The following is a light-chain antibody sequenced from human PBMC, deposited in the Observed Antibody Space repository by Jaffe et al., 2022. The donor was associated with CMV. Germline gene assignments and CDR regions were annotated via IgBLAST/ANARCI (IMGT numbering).Light chain of an antibody. Sequence: QSVLTQPPSASGTPGQTISIPCSGDRPNIGTNSVNWFQQLPGKAPKLLIYRNDQRPSGVPDRFSGSKSGTSASLAIRGLQSEDEADYYCLTWDDSLNGRVFGGGTKLIVL. CDR3: LTWDDSLNGRV. V-gene: IGLV1-44*01. J-gene: IGLJ2*01. CDR2: RND. CDR1: RPNIGTNS.